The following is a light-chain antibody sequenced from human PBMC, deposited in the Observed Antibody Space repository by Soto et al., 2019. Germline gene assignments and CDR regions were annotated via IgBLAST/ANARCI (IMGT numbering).Light chain of an antibody. CDR1: QTVNNHY. Sequence: EIVLTQPPGPLSVSPGDRVTLSCRASQTVNNHYLAWYQQKPGQAPRLLIYGASTPATGTPARFSGSGSGTHFTRTVSRLEPEDFAVYYCQQYGGSAPWTFGPGTKVDMK. CDR2: GAS. V-gene: IGKV3-20*01. CDR3: QQYGGSAPWT. J-gene: IGKJ1*01.